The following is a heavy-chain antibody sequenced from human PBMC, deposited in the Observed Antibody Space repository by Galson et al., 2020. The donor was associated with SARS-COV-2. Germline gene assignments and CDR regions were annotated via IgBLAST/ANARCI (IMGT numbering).Heavy chain of an antibody. V-gene: IGHV3-30*08. CDR3: ARGGEWELPYYFDY. CDR2: IPSDGSNS. CDR1: AFTINNYF. Sequence: LSFAAAAFTINNYFIHWFRQAPGNALVWVAVIPSDGSNSFYADSLKGRFTISSDNSKSTLYLQMNSLRAEDTAVYYCARGGEWELPYYFDYWGQGTLVTVSS. J-gene: IGHJ4*02. D-gene: IGHD1-26*01.